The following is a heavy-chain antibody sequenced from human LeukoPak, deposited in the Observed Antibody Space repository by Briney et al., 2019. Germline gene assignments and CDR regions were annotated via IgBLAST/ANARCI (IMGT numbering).Heavy chain of an antibody. CDR1: GDSFVRDY. D-gene: IGHD2-2*01. CDR2: VYPGDSDT. J-gene: IGHJ3*01. V-gene: IGHV5-51*01. Sequence: GESLKISCKGSGDSFVRDYIGWVRQMPGKGLEWMGIVYPGDSDTRYSPSFQGQVTISADKSINTAYLPWSSLKASDTAMYYCAKGYAHGAFDVWGQGTMVTVSS. CDR3: AKGYAHGAFDV.